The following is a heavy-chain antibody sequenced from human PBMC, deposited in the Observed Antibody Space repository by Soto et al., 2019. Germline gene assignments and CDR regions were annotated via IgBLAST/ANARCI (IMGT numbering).Heavy chain of an antibody. V-gene: IGHV3-53*01. Sequence: EVQLVESGGGLIQPGGSLRLSCAASGLTVSNDFLSWVRQAPGTGLEWVSGIYSGGTTYYADSVTGRFTISRDNSKNTLYLQMNSLRAEDTAVYYCARGRYYGMDVWGQGTTVTVSS. CDR3: ARGRYYGMDV. D-gene: IGHD2-15*01. CDR1: GLTVSNDF. CDR2: IYSGGTT. J-gene: IGHJ6*02.